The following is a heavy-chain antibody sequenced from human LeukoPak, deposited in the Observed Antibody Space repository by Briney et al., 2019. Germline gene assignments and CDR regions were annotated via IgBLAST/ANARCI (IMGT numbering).Heavy chain of an antibody. Sequence: VASVKVSCKASGGTFSSYAISWVRQAPGQGLEWMGGIIPILGTANYAQKFQGRVTITADESTSTAYVELSSLRSEDTAVYYCARDRCSSTSCYLYFDYWGQGTLVTVSS. D-gene: IGHD2-2*01. CDR2: IIPILGTA. V-gene: IGHV1-69*13. CDR1: GGTFSSYA. CDR3: ARDRCSSTSCYLYFDY. J-gene: IGHJ4*02.